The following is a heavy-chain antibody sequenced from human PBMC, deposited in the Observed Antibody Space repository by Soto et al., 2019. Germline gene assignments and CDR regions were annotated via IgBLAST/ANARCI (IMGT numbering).Heavy chain of an antibody. D-gene: IGHD2-2*01. CDR1: GFTFSTYG. V-gene: IGHV3-30*18. Sequence: PXGSLRLSCGAAGFTFSTYGMHWVRQAPGKGLEWVAALSHDESNKFYAASVKGRFTISRDNSKNTLYLEMFSLRAEDTAVYYCVKEGRGSSTSCSRCYGLDVWGQGTTVTVSS. CDR3: VKEGRGSSTSCSRCYGLDV. J-gene: IGHJ6*02. CDR2: LSHDESNK.